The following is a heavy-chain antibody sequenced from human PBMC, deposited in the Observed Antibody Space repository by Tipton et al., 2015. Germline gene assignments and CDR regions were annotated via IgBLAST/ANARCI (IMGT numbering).Heavy chain of an antibody. CDR2: SYYSGST. J-gene: IGHJ3*02. V-gene: IGHV4-39*07. CDR1: GGSISSGTYY. CDR3: ARWETLGYCSGGSCPDDAFHI. D-gene: IGHD2-15*01. Sequence: TLSLTCTVSGGSISSGTYYWGWIRQPPGKGLEWIGSSYYSGSTYYSPSLKSRVTISVDTSKNQFSLKLSSVTAADTAVYYCARWETLGYCSGGSCPDDAFHIWGQGTMVTVSS.